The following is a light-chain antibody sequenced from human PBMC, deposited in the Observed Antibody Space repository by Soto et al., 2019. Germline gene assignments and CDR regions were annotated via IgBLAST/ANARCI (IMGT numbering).Light chain of an antibody. CDR2: AAS. Sequence: DIPMTQSPSSVSASVGDRVTITCRASQGISSWLAWYQQKPGKAPKLLTYAASSLRSGVPSRFSGSGSGTDFTLTISSLQPEDFATYYCQHADRAPHTFGQGTKLEMK. CDR1: QGISSW. V-gene: IGKV1-12*01. CDR3: QHADRAPHT. J-gene: IGKJ2*01.